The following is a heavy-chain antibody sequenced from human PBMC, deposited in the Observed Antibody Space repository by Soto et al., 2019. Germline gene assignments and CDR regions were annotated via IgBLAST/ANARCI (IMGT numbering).Heavy chain of an antibody. CDR1: GFTFSTYG. Sequence: DVLLVESGGDLVQPGGSLRLSSAASGFTFSTYGMNWVRQAQGKGLEWVSYISSHSTTITYADSMRGRFTISRDNAKNSLYLHMFGLRAEDTAVYYCARDPYNDYWGQGTLVTVSS. J-gene: IGHJ4*02. CDR3: ARDPYNDY. CDR2: ISSHSTTI. D-gene: IGHD1-20*01. V-gene: IGHV3-48*01.